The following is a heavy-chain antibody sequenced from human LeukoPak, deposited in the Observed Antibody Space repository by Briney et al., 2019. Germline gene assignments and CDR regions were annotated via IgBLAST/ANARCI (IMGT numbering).Heavy chain of an antibody. CDR2: IYRGGST. CDR1: GFTVSSNH. CDR3: ARDEDDYGGND. V-gene: IGHV3-53*01. Sequence: HSGGSLRLSCAASGFTVSSNHMSWVRQAPGKGLEWVSVIYRGGSTYYADSVKGRFTISRDNSKNTLYLQMNSLRAEDTAVYFCARDEDDYGGNDWGQGTLVTVSS. D-gene: IGHD4-23*01. J-gene: IGHJ4*02.